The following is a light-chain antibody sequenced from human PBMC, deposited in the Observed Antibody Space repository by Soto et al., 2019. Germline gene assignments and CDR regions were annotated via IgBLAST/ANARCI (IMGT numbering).Light chain of an antibody. CDR3: QQYVRSPWT. V-gene: IGKV1-27*01. Sequence: DIQMTQSPSSLSASVGDRVTITCRASQGINTYLAWYQQKPGRAPQLLIYAASALHSGVPSRFSGSGSGTDFTLTIASLQPEDVATYYCQQYVRSPWTFGQGTKVEIK. CDR1: QGINTY. CDR2: AAS. J-gene: IGKJ1*01.